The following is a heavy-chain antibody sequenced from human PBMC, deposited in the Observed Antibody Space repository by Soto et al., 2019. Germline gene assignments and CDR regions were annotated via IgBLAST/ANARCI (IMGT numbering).Heavy chain of an antibody. Sequence: EVQLVESGGGLVQPGGSLKLSCAGSGFTFSGSAVHWVRQAPGKGLEWVGRIRSKANSYATTYAASVKGRFIISRDDSKNTAYLQMNSLKTEDTAVYYCNSLDCSGDNCPDYWGQGTLVTVSS. J-gene: IGHJ4*02. CDR3: NSLDCSGDNCPDY. CDR2: IRSKANSYAT. V-gene: IGHV3-73*02. D-gene: IGHD2-15*01. CDR1: GFTFSGSA.